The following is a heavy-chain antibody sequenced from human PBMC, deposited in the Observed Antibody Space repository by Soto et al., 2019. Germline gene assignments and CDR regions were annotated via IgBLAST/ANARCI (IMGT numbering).Heavy chain of an antibody. CDR1: GYTFSNSG. Sequence: QVQLVQSGAEVKKPGASVKVSCKASGYTFSNSGITWVRQAPGQVPEWMGWISVFSGDTKSAQRLQGRLTMTTDTSTRPAYMELRSLRSDDTAVYYCAKSSAAVAGYFFDSWGQGTLVAVSS. D-gene: IGHD2-2*03. CDR3: AKSSAAVAGYFFDS. J-gene: IGHJ4*02. CDR2: ISVFSGDT. V-gene: IGHV1-18*04.